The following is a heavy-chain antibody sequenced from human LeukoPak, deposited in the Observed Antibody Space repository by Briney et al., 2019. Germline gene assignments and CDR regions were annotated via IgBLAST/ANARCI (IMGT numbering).Heavy chain of an antibody. CDR1: GVSFSGYY. V-gene: IGHV4-34*01. Sequence: PSETLSLTCAVSGVSFSGYYWSWIRQPPGKGLEWIGEIKHSGIIHYNPSLKSRVTISVDTSKNQFSLKLSSVTAADTAVYYCARRHSSGWFYYWGQGTLVTVSS. CDR2: IKHSGII. CDR3: ARRHSSGWFYY. D-gene: IGHD6-19*01. J-gene: IGHJ4*02.